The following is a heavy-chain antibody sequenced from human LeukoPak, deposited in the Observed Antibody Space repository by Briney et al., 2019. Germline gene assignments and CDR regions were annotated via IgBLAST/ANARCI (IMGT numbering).Heavy chain of an antibody. CDR1: GGSISRDN. CDR3: ARDRQDQVVNWRDGNSYYMDV. CDR2: FYDSGST. V-gene: IGHV4-59*01. J-gene: IGHJ6*03. Sequence: SETLSLTCSVSGGSISRDNWSWIRQPPGKGLEWIGNFYDSGSTNYNPSLKGRATISVDTSNNQVSLKLSSVTAADTAVYYCARDRQDQVVNWRDGNSYYMDVWGKGTTVTVSS. D-gene: IGHD3-3*01.